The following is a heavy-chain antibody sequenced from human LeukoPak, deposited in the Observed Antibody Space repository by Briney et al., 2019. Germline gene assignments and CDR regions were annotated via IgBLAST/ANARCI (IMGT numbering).Heavy chain of an antibody. CDR1: GYTFTSYG. CDR2: ISAYNGNT. CDR3: ARDLGVLRFLEGPSWFDP. Sequence: GASVKVSCKASGYTFTSYGISWLRQAPGQGLEWMGWISAYNGNTNYAQKLQGRVTMTTDTSTSTAYMELRSLRSDDTAVYYCARDLGVLRFLEGPSWFDPWGQGTLVTVSS. V-gene: IGHV1-18*01. J-gene: IGHJ5*02. D-gene: IGHD3-3*01.